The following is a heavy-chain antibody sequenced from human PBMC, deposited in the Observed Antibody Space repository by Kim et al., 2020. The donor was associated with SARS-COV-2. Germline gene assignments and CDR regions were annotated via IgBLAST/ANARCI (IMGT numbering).Heavy chain of an antibody. J-gene: IGHJ4*02. D-gene: IGHD4-17*01. V-gene: IGHV1-18*01. Sequence: AQNFQGRITMTTDTSTSTAYMELRSLRSDDTAVYYCARAGATVTMYFDYWGQGTLVTVSS. CDR3: ARAGATVTMYFDY.